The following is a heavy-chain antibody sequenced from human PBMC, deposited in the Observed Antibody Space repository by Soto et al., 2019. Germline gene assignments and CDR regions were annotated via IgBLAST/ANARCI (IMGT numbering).Heavy chain of an antibody. CDR2: ISYDGSDK. V-gene: IGHV3-30*09. J-gene: IGHJ6*02. CDR1: GFKYTDFA. Sequence: VQLVESGGGEVQPGRSLRLSCAASGFKYTDFALHWVRQAPGKGPEWVAIISYDGSDKYYADSVKGRFVISRDNPKNTLYLEMNSLRPEDTAVYFCARRAWDSYYAIDVWGQGTTVTVFS. D-gene: IGHD3-22*01. CDR3: ARRAWDSYYAIDV.